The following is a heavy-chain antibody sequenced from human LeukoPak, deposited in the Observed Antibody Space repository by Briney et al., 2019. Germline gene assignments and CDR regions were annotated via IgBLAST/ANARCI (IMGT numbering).Heavy chain of an antibody. CDR3: ARIVGAELGPSSYYYYYYMDV. V-gene: IGHV4-30-4*08. J-gene: IGHJ6*03. CDR2: IYYSGST. CDR1: GGSISSGDYY. D-gene: IGHD1-26*01. Sequence: SETLSLTCTVSGGSISSGDYYWSWIRQPPGKGLEWIGYIYYSGSTYYNPSLKSRVTISVDTSKNQFSLKLSSVTAADTAVYYCARIVGAELGPSSYYYYYYMDVWGKGTTVTVSS.